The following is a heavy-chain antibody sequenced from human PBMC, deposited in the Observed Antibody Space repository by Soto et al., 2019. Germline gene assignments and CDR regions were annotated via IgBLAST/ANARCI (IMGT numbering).Heavy chain of an antibody. CDR2: ISSSGGNI. Sequence: EGQLLESGGGLVQPGGSLRLSCAASGFTFSNYVMTWVRQAPGKGLEWVSSISSSGGNIYYAESVKGRFTVSRDNSKNTLYLQMNSLRAEDTALYYGARDPTYNWYFDYWGQGTLVTVSS. CDR1: GFTFSNYV. J-gene: IGHJ4*02. V-gene: IGHV3-23*01. D-gene: IGHD1-1*01. CDR3: ARDPTYNWYFDY.